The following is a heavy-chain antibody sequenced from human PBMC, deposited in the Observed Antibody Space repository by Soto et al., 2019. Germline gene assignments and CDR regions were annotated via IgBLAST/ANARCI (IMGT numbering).Heavy chain of an antibody. CDR1: GFTFSSYV. Sequence: GGSLRLSCAASGFTFSSYVMHWVRQAPGKGLEWVAVIWYDGSNKYYADSVKGRFTISRDNSKNTLYLQMNSLRAEDTAVYYCARENDIRSYFDYWGQGTLVTVSS. J-gene: IGHJ4*02. CDR2: IWYDGSNK. D-gene: IGHD3-9*01. V-gene: IGHV3-33*01. CDR3: ARENDIRSYFDY.